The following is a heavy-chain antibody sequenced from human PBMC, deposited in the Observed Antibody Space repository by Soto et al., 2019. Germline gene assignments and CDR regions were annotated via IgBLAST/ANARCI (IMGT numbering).Heavy chain of an antibody. V-gene: IGHV1-69*01. CDR3: ARLSQLNYGSGSYHYYYYGMDV. CDR1: GGTFSSYA. J-gene: IGHJ6*02. Sequence: QVQLVQSGAEVQKPGSSVKVSCKASGGTFSSYAISWVRQAPGQGLEWMGGIIPIFGTANYAQKFQGRVTITADESTSTAYMELSSLRSEDTAVYYCARLSQLNYGSGSYHYYYYGMDVWGQGTTVTVSS. CDR2: IIPIFGTA. D-gene: IGHD3-10*01.